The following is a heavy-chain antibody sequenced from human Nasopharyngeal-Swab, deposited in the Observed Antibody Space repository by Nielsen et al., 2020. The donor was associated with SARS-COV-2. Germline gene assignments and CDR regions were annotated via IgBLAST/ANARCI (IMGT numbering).Heavy chain of an antibody. D-gene: IGHD1-26*01. CDR1: GGTFSGYA. CDR3: ARFRELSGSYGY. V-gene: IGHV1-69*13. CDR2: IIPIFGTA. J-gene: IGHJ4*02. Sequence: SVKVSCKASGGTFSGYAISWARQAPGQGLEWMGGIIPIFGTANYAQKFQGRVTITADESTSTAYMELSSLRSEDTAVYYCARFRELSGSYGYWVQGTLVTVSS.